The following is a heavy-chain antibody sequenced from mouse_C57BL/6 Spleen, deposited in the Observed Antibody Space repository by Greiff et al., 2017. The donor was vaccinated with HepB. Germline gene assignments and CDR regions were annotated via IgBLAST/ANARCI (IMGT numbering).Heavy chain of an antibody. CDR2: INPNNGGT. Sequence: VQLKKSGPELVKPGASVKIPCKASGYTFTDYNMDWVKQSHGKSLEWIGDINPNNGGTIYNQKFKGKATLTVDKSSSTAYMELRSLTSEDTAVYYCARGRQVPYAMDYWGQGTSVTVSS. CDR3: ARGRQVPYAMDY. V-gene: IGHV1-18*01. J-gene: IGHJ4*01. CDR1: GYTFTDYN.